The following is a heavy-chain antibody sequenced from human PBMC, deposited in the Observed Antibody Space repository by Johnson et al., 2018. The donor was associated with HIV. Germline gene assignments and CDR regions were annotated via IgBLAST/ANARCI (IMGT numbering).Heavy chain of an antibody. Sequence: QVQLVESGGGVVQPGRSLRLSCADSGFTFSSNPMHWVRQAPGKGLEWVAVMSYDGINKYYADSVKGRFTISRDNSKNTLYLQMNSLRPEDTAVYYCARDSSNSFRFEMYAFDIWGQGTMVTVSS. J-gene: IGHJ3*02. CDR1: GFTFSSNP. D-gene: IGHD6-6*01. CDR2: MSYDGINK. CDR3: ARDSSNSFRFEMYAFDI. V-gene: IGHV3-30-3*01.